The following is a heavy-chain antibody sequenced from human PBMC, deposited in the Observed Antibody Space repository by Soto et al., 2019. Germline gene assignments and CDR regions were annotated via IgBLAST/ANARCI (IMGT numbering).Heavy chain of an antibody. J-gene: IGHJ4*02. CDR3: ARTKTSSTSFHVDY. V-gene: IGHV4-31*03. CDR1: GGSISSGDYY. Sequence: SETLSLTCTVSGGSISSGDYYWTWIRQHPGKGLEWIGYIYYSGSTKHNPSLKSRITISVDTSKNQFSLKLNSVTAADTAVYYCARTKTSSTSFHVDYWGQGTHVTVSS. CDR2: IYYSGST. D-gene: IGHD2-2*01.